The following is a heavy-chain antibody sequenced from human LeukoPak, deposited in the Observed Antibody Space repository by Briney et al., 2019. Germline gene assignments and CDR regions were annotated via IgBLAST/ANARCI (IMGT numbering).Heavy chain of an antibody. CDR2: ISANNGNT. D-gene: IGHD3-22*01. V-gene: IGHV1-18*01. CDR1: GYTFTSYG. J-gene: IGHJ4*02. Sequence: ASVKVSCKASGYTFTSYGISWVRQAPGQGLEWMGWISANNGNTNYAEKLQGRVTMTTDTSTRTAYMELRSLRSGDTAVYYCVRGYYDGSGYYVYWGQGTLVTVSS. CDR3: VRGYYDGSGYYVY.